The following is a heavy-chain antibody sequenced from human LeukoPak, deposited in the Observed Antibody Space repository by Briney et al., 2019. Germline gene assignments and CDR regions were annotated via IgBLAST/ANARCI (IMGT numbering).Heavy chain of an antibody. CDR2: IYYSGTT. J-gene: IGHJ6*03. Sequence: PSETLSLICSVSRGSISSSNYYWGWIRQPPGKGLEWIGNIYYSGTTYYNPSLPSLKSRATISVDTSKNQFSLKLSSVTAADTAVYYCARGRRQQLLRLPYYMDVWGKGTTVTVSS. V-gene: IGHV4-39*07. CDR3: ARGRRQQLLRLPYYMDV. D-gene: IGHD6-6*01. CDR1: RGSISSSNYY.